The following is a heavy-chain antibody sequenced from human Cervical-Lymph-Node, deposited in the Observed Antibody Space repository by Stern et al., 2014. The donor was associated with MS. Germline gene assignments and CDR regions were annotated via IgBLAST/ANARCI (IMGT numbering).Heavy chain of an antibody. CDR1: GGSLSNYY. Sequence: VQLQESGPGLVQPSETLSLTCTVSGGSLSNYYWSWIRQPPGKGLEWIGYIYYIGTTNYNPSLKSRVTISVDTSKNQFSLRLSSVSVADTAVYYCARHGDTSFVYWGQGTLVTISS. CDR3: ARHGDTSFVY. D-gene: IGHD2-21*02. J-gene: IGHJ4*02. CDR2: IYYIGTT. V-gene: IGHV4-59*08.